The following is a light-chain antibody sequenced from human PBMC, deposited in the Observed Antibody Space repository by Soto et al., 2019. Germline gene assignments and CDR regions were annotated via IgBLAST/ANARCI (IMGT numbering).Light chain of an antibody. Sequence: QSVLTQPPSVSAAPGQKVTISCSGSSSNIGNNYASWYQQLPGTAPKLLIYENNKRPSGIPDRFSGSKSGTSATLGITGLQRGDEAVYYGETWDGSLGAGHYVLETGTRVPVL. J-gene: IGLJ1*01. V-gene: IGLV1-51*02. CDR1: SSNIGNNY. CDR3: ETWDGSLGAGHYV. CDR2: ENN.